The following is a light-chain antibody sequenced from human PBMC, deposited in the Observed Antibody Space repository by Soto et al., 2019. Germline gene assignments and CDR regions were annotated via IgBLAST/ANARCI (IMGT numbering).Light chain of an antibody. Sequence: SYELTQPPSLSVAPGQTARITCGGNNSGSKSVHWYQQKPGQAPVLVVYDDGDRPSRIPERFSGSNSGNTATLTISRVEAGDEADYYCQVWDSSSDHVVFGGGTQLTVL. V-gene: IGLV3-21*02. CDR2: DDG. J-gene: IGLJ7*01. CDR1: NSGSKS. CDR3: QVWDSSSDHVV.